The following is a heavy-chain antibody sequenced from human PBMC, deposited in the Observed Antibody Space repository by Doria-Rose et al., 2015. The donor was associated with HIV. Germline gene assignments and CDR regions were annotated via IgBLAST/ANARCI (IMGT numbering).Heavy chain of an antibody. CDR2: IFQSGST. V-gene: IGHV4-4*02. D-gene: IGHD3-9*01. J-gene: IGHJ4*02. CDR1: GDSITSSIW. Sequence: QVQLQESGPGLVKPSGTLSLTCAVSGDSITSSIWWSWVRQPPGKGLEWIGEIFQSGSTNYNPSLRSRVTISIDKSKNQFSLNLTSVTAADTAVYYCASGYDILAGYYSFDCWGQGTLVTVSS. CDR3: ASGYDILAGYYSFDC.